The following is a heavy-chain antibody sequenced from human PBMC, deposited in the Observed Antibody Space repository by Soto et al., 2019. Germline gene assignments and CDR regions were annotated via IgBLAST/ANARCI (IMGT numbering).Heavy chain of an antibody. CDR3: ARTRGSGWYGDNWFDP. CDR1: GGSINSYH. Sequence: LSLPCTVSGGSINSYHWSWIRQPPGKGLEWIGYGHYSGTTYYNPSLKSRVTMSVDMSKNQFSLKLSSVTAADTAVYYCARTRGSGWYGDNWFDPWGQGTLVTVSS. V-gene: IGHV4-59*01. D-gene: IGHD6-19*01. J-gene: IGHJ5*02. CDR2: GHYSGTT.